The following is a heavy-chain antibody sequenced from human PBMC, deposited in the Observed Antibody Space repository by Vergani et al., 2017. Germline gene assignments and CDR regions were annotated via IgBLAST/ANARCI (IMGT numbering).Heavy chain of an antibody. V-gene: IGHV4-59*01. CDR3: ARVGGFWNGEYGMDV. D-gene: IGHD3-3*01. J-gene: IGHJ6*02. Sequence: QVQLQESGPGLVKPSQTLSLTCTVSGGSISSYYWSWIRQPPGKGLEWIGYIYYSGSTNYNPSLKSRVTISVDTSKNQFSLKLSSVTAADTAVYYCARVGGFWNGEYGMDVWGQGTTVTVSS. CDR2: IYYSGST. CDR1: GGSISSYY.